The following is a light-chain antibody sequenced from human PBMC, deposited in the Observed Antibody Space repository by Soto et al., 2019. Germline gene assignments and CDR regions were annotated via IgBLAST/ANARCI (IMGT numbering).Light chain of an antibody. J-gene: IGKJ4*01. Sequence: DIQMTQSPSSLSASVGDRVTITCRASQGISKYLAWFQKKPGQAPKSLIYAASSLQSGVPSKFSGSGSGTDFTLTISSLQPEDFATYYCQQYNSYPLTFGGGTKVDIK. CDR2: AAS. CDR3: QQYNSYPLT. CDR1: QGISKY. V-gene: IGKV1-16*02.